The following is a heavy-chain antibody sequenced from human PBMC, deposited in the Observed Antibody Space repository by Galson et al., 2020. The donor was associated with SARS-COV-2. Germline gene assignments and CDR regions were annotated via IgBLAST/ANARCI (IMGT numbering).Heavy chain of an antibody. CDR2: ISYDGTDK. J-gene: IGHJ4*02. V-gene: IGHV3-30*18. CDR3: AKGEEYTSTWDY. Sequence: GESLKISCAASGFTFSDSGMHWVRQAPGKGLAWVAAISYDGTDKFYAASVRGRFTISRDNAKNTLFLQMSSLRADDTAVYYCAKGEEYTSTWDYWGQGNLVTVSS. CDR1: GFTFSDSG. D-gene: IGHD6-13*01.